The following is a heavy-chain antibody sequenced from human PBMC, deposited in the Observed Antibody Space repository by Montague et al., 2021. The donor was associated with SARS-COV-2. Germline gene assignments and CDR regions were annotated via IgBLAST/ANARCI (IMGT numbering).Heavy chain of an antibody. Sequence: SETLSLTCTVSGGSVSSSSYYWGWMRKPPGQGLEKIGCIYYSGSNYYNPSLKSRVTISVDTSKNQFSLKLSSVAAADTAVYYCASPTYYYDSSGSDAFDIWGQGTMVTVSS. CDR3: ASPTYYYDSSGSDAFDI. J-gene: IGHJ3*02. D-gene: IGHD3-22*01. CDR1: GGSVSSSSYY. CDR2: IYYSGSN. V-gene: IGHV4-39*01.